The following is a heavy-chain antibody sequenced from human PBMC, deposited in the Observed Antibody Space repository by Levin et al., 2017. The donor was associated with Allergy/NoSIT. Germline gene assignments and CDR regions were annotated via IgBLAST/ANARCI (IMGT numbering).Heavy chain of an antibody. D-gene: IGHD5-18*01. CDR3: AKDRYGDSQYYFAH. CDR2: ISESGVTK. J-gene: IGHJ4*02. V-gene: IGHV3-23*01. Sequence: GESLKISCAASGFAFSDYAMSWVRQAPGKGLEWVAGISESGVTKYYADSVKGRFTISKDNSKNTLSLQMNSLRAEDTAVYFCAKDRYGDSQYYFAHWGQGILVTVSS. CDR1: GFAFSDYA.